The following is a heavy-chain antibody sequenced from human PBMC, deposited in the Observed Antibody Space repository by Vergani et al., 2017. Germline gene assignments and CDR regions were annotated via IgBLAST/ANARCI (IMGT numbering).Heavy chain of an antibody. CDR2: ISYDGTQK. Sequence: QVHLVESGGGVVQPGRSLRLSCVVSGFTSSYYGMHWVRQAPGKGLEWVAVISYDGTQKYYADSVKGRFTISRDNSKSTLYLQMSNVRAEDTASYHCARGGLYSFYYFMNVWGNGTTVKVSS. D-gene: IGHD2/OR15-2a*01. CDR1: GFTSSYYG. J-gene: IGHJ6*03. CDR3: ARGGLYSFYYFMNV. V-gene: IGHV3-30*03.